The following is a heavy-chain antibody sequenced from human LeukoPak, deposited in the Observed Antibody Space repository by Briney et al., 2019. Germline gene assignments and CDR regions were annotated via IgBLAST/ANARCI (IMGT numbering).Heavy chain of an antibody. Sequence: GGSLRLSCAASGFTFSSYAMTWVRQAPGKGLEWVSTINYSGGTYYTDSVKGRFTISGDNSKNALYLQMNGLRAEDTAVYYCAKDQDHSASRSPIEYWGQGTLVTVSS. CDR2: INYSGGT. CDR3: AKDQDHSASRSPIEY. J-gene: IGHJ4*02. D-gene: IGHD3-10*01. CDR1: GFTFSSYA. V-gene: IGHV3-23*01.